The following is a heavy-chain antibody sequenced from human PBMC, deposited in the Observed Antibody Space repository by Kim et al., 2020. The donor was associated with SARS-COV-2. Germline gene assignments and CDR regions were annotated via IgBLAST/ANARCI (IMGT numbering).Heavy chain of an antibody. CDR2: IIPIFGTA. V-gene: IGHV1-69*13. Sequence: SVKVSCKASGGTFSSYAISWVRQAPGQGLEWMGGIIPIFGTANYAQKFQGRVTITADESTSTAYMELSSLRSEDTAVYYCARDIGRGYSSSTYGMDVWGQGTTVTVSS. J-gene: IGHJ6*02. D-gene: IGHD6-13*01. CDR1: GGTFSSYA. CDR3: ARDIGRGYSSSTYGMDV.